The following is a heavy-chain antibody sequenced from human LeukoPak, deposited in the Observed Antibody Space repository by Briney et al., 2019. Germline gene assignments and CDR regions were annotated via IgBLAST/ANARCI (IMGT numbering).Heavy chain of an antibody. Sequence: PGGTLRLSCAASGCTFSSYGMSWVRQAPGKGLGLVSAISGSGSSTYYAASVKGRFTISRDNSKNTLYLQMNSLRAEDTAVYYCARGGSYLSAFDIWGQGTMVTVSS. CDR2: ISGSGSST. D-gene: IGHD1-26*01. J-gene: IGHJ3*02. CDR3: ARGGSYLSAFDI. V-gene: IGHV3-23*01. CDR1: GCTFSSYG.